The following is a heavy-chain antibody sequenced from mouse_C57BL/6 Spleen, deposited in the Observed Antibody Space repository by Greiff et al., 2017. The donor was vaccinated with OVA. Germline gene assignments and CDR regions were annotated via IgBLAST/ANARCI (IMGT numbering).Heavy chain of an antibody. J-gene: IGHJ2*01. D-gene: IGHD1-1*01. CDR2: IYPRSGNT. V-gene: IGHV1-81*01. Sequence: QVQLQQPGAELARPGASVKLSCKASGYTFTSYGISWVKQRTGQGLEWIGEIYPRSGNTYYNEKFKGKATLTADKSSSTAYMELRSLTSEDSAVYFCARSGVTTVVADYFDYWGQGTTLTVSS. CDR1: GYTFTSYG. CDR3: ARSGVTTVVADYFDY.